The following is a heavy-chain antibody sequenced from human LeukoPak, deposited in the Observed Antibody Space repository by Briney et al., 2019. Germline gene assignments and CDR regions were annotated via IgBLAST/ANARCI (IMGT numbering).Heavy chain of an antibody. CDR1: GFTFSSYS. V-gene: IGHV3-21*01. CDR3: ARGGIVVVPAAVGPPT. Sequence: RSGGSLRLSCAASGFTFSSYSMNWVRQAPGKGLEWVSSISSSSSYIHYADSVKGRFTISRDNAKNSLYLQMNSLRAEDTAVYYCARGGIVVVPAAVGPPTWGQGTLVTVSS. CDR2: ISSSSSYI. D-gene: IGHD2-2*01. J-gene: IGHJ5*02.